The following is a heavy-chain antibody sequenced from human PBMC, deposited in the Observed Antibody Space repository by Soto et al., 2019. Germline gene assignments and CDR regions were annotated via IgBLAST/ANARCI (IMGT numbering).Heavy chain of an antibody. J-gene: IGHJ4*02. CDR2: ISYDGSNK. CDR3: ARGGVYDILTGPFDY. CDR1: GFTFSSYA. V-gene: IGHV3-30-3*01. D-gene: IGHD3-9*01. Sequence: VQMVESGGGVVQPGRSLRLSCAASGFTFSSYAMHWVRQAPGKGLEWVAVISYDGSNKYYADSVKGRFTISRDNSKNTLYLQMNSLRAEDTAVYYCARGGVYDILTGPFDYWGQGTLVTVSS.